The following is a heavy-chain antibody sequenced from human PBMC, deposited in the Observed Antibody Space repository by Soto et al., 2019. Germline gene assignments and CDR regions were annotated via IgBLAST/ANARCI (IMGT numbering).Heavy chain of an antibody. J-gene: IGHJ4*02. D-gene: IGHD6-19*01. Sequence: PSETLSLTCTVSGDSISNYYWSWIRQPPGKGLEWIGYIYYSGSTDYDPSLKSRVTISVDTSKNQFSLKLRSVTAADTAVYYCARRMYSSGWYWLDYWGPGTLVT. CDR1: GDSISNYY. CDR2: IYYSGST. CDR3: ARRMYSSGWYWLDY. V-gene: IGHV4-59*08.